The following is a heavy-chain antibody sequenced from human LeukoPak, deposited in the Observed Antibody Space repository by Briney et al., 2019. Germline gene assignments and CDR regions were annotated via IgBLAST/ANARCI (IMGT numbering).Heavy chain of an antibody. CDR2: IYYSGST. J-gene: IGHJ6*03. V-gene: IGHV4-39*01. CDR3: ARRKGAYSYYSYYMDV. D-gene: IGHD4/OR15-4a*01. CDR1: GGSISSSSYY. Sequence: SETLSLTCTVSGGSISSSSYYWGWIRQPPGKGLEWIGSIYYSGSTYYNPSLKSRVTISVDTSKNQFSLKLSSVTAADTAVYYCARRKGAYSYYSYYMDVWGKGTPVTVSS.